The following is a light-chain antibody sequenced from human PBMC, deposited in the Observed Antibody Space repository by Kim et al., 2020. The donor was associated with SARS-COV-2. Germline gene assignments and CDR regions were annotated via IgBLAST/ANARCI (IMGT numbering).Light chain of an antibody. V-gene: IGKV3-15*01. CDR3: QQYSHWPPYT. CDR1: QYIDTN. CDR2: GAS. Sequence: EVVMTQSPATLSVSPGERVTLSCRASQYIDTNLAWYQQKPGQAPRLLIYGASTRATDIPARFSGSGSGTEFTLIISSLQSEDFAVYYCQQYSHWPPYTFGQGTKVDIK. J-gene: IGKJ2*01.